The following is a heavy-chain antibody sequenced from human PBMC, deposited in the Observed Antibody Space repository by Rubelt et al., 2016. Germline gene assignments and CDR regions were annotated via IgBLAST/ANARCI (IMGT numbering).Heavy chain of an antibody. CDR3: ARDHLGSWHNNPDAFDI. CDR1: GYTFTGYY. V-gene: IGHV1-2*06. Sequence: VTRKASGYTFTGYYMHWVRQAPGQGLEWMGRINPNSGGTNYAQKFQGRVTMTRDTSISTAYMELSSLRSEDTAVYYCARDHLGSWHNNPDAFDIWGQGTMGTVSS. D-gene: IGHD1/OR15-1a*01. J-gene: IGHJ3*02. CDR2: INPNSGGT.